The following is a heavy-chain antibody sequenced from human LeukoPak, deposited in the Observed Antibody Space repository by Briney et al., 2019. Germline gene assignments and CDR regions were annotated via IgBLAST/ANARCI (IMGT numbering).Heavy chain of an antibody. CDR3: ARDPRGSSYFDS. CDR1: GFTFSSYW. J-gene: IGHJ4*02. CDR2: MYSGGTT. Sequence: GGSLRLSCAASGFTFSSYWMHWVRQAPGKGPEWVSVMYSGGTTYYRDSVQGRFILSRDDSKNTMYLQMNNLRADDTAIYYCARDPRGSSYFDSWGQGALVTVSA. V-gene: IGHV3-53*01. D-gene: IGHD3-10*01.